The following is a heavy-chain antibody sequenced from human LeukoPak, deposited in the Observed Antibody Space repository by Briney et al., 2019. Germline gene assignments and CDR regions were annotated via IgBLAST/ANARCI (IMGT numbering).Heavy chain of an antibody. V-gene: IGHV4-34*01. D-gene: IGHD3-22*01. CDR2: INHSGST. Sequence: PSETLSLTCAVYGGSFSGYYWSWIRQPPGKGLEWIGEINHSGSTNYNPSLMSRVTISVDTSKNQFSLKLSSVTAADTAVYYCARAGHYDSSGYVDYWGQGTLVTVSS. J-gene: IGHJ4*02. CDR3: ARAGHYDSSGYVDY. CDR1: GGSFSGYY.